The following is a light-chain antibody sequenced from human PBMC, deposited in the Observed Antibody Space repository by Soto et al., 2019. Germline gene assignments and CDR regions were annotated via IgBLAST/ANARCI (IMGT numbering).Light chain of an antibody. Sequence: DIQMTQSPSSLSASVGDRVTITCRASQTISTYLNWYQQIPGKAPKLLIYGASNLQNVVPSRFSGSGSGTDFTLTISSLQPEDFATYYCQKSSSIPYTFGQGTKREIK. J-gene: IGKJ2*01. CDR3: QKSSSIPYT. V-gene: IGKV1-39*01. CDR1: QTISTY. CDR2: GAS.